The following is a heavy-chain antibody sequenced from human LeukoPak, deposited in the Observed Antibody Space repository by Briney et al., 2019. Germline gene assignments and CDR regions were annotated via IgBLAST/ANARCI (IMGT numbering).Heavy chain of an antibody. CDR3: ARHNGDCSSTSCRPGWFDP. D-gene: IGHD2-2*01. CDR2: IYYSGST. Sequence: PSETLSLTCTVSGGSISSSSYYWGWIRQPPGKGLEWIGSIYYSGSTYYNPSLKSRVTISVDTSKNQFSLKLSSVTAADTAVYYCARHNGDCSSTSCRPGWFDPWGQGTLVTVSS. J-gene: IGHJ5*02. V-gene: IGHV4-39*01. CDR1: GGSISSSSYY.